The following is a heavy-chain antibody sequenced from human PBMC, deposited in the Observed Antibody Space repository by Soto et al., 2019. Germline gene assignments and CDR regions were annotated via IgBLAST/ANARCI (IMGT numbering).Heavy chain of an antibody. CDR1: GFTFSTYA. Sequence: GGSPRLSCAASGFTFSTYAMTWVRQAPGKGLEWVSVITGSGGSTSYADSVKGRFSISRDNSKNTLYLQMNSLRAEDTAVYYCAKTTGYYDYWGQGSLVTVSS. CDR3: AKTTGYYDY. V-gene: IGHV3-23*01. J-gene: IGHJ4*02. CDR2: ITGSGGST. D-gene: IGHD3-9*01.